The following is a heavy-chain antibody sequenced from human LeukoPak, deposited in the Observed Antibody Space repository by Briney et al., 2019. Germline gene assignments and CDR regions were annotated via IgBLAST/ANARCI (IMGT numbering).Heavy chain of an antibody. Sequence: SETLSLTCAVYGGSFSGYYWSWIRQPPGKGLEWIGEINHSGSTNYNPSLKSRVTISVDTSKNQFSLKLSSVTAADTAVYYCARRTYQLLSYWFDPRGQGTLVTVSS. V-gene: IGHV4-34*01. CDR2: INHSGST. CDR1: GGSFSGYY. J-gene: IGHJ5*02. CDR3: ARRTYQLLSYWFDP. D-gene: IGHD2-2*01.